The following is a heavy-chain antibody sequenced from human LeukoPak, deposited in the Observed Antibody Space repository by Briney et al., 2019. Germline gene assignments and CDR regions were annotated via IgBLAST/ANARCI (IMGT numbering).Heavy chain of an antibody. CDR2: ISGSGGST. V-gene: IGHV3-23*01. CDR1: GFTFSSYA. Sequence: GGSLRLSCAASGFTFSSYAMSWVRQAPGKGLEWVSAISGSGGSTYYADSVKGRFTISRDNSKNTLYLQMNSLRAEDTAVYYCAKDLRFLEWSLPNNNWFDPWGQGTLVTVSS. D-gene: IGHD3-3*01. J-gene: IGHJ5*02. CDR3: AKDLRFLEWSLPNNNWFDP.